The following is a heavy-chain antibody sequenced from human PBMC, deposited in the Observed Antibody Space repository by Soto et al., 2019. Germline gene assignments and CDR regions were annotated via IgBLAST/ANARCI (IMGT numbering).Heavy chain of an antibody. V-gene: IGHV3-23*01. CDR2: ISGTGGST. Sequence: GGSLRLSCAASGFTFSTYAMNWVRRAPGKGLEWVSAISGTGGSTYYADSVKGRFTISRDNSKNTLYLQMNSLRAEDTAVYYCAKDSRLYDSPNWFDPWGQGTLVTVSS. CDR1: GFTFSTYA. D-gene: IGHD3-22*01. J-gene: IGHJ5*02. CDR3: AKDSRLYDSPNWFDP.